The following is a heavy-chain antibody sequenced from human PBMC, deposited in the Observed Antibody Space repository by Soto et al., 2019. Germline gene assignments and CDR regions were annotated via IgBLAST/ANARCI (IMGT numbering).Heavy chain of an antibody. J-gene: IGHJ4*02. Sequence: EVRLVESGGGLVRPGESLRLSCEASGFSFSSFPMNWVRQAPGRGLEWLAYISSLGNTINYADSLRGRFRISRDNNKNILYLQLDSLSAEDTAVYFGARDGTFGHYGDTSRYYLDYWGQGTLVTVSS. V-gene: IGHV3-48*03. CDR3: ARDGTFGHYGDTSRYYLDY. CDR2: ISSLGNTI. D-gene: IGHD4-17*01. CDR1: GFSFSSFP.